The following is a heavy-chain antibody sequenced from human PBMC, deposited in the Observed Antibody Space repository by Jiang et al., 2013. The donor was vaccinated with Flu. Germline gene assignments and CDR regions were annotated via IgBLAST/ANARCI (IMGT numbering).Heavy chain of an antibody. D-gene: IGHD4-17*01. CDR2: IDPSDSYT. CDR1: GYSFPNYW. V-gene: IGHV5-10-1*01. Sequence: GAEVKKPGESLRISCKGSGYSFPNYWISWVRQMPGKGLEWMGRIDPSDSYTKYSPSFEGHVTISADKSISTAYLQWSSLKASDTAIYYCARGDGNYGVGGYYAMDVWGQGTTVTVS. J-gene: IGHJ6*02. CDR3: ARGDGNYGVGGYYAMDV.